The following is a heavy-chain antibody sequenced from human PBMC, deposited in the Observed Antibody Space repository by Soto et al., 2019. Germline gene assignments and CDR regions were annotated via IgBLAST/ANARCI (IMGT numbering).Heavy chain of an antibody. CDR2: INHSGST. J-gene: IGHJ3*02. D-gene: IGHD3-22*01. V-gene: IGHV4-34*01. CDR1: GGSFSGYY. Sequence: PSETLSLTCAVYGGSFSGYYWSWIRQPPGKGLEWIGEINHSGSTNYNPSLKSRVTISVDTSKNQFSLKLSSVTAADTAVYYCARGLYYYDSSGYKYLGPIWGQGTMVTVSS. CDR3: ARGLYYYDSSGYKYLGPI.